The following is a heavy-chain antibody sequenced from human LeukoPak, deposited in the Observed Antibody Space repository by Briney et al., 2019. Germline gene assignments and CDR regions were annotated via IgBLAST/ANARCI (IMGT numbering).Heavy chain of an antibody. V-gene: IGHV3-30-3*01. CDR1: GFTLTTYT. CDR2: ISYDENNK. D-gene: IGHD2/OR15-2a*01. Sequence: GGSLRLSCVVTGFTLTTYTIYWVRQAPGKGLEWVAIISYDENNKYYADSVKGRFTISRDNNKGTVFLQMNNLRSEDTALYYCARIGFSATTSSYWGRGTRVIVSS. CDR3: ARIGFSATTSSY. J-gene: IGHJ4*02.